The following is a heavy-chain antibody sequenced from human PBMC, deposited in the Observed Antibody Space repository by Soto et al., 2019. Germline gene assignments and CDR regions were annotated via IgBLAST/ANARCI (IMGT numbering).Heavy chain of an antibody. D-gene: IGHD3-22*01. Sequence: EVQLVETGGGLIQPGGSLRLSCAASGFTVSGNYMTWVRQAPRKGREWVSLISTSGITYYADSVKGRFTISRDNSKNTLYLQMNSLRVEDTAVYYCARGDRKYYFDSWGQGTLVTVSS. J-gene: IGHJ4*02. CDR1: GFTVSGNY. V-gene: IGHV3-53*02. CDR2: ISTSGIT. CDR3: ARGDRKYYFDS.